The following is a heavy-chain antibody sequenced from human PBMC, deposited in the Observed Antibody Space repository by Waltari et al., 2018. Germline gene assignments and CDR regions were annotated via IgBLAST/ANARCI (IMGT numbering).Heavy chain of an antibody. CDR1: GYTLTRLS. J-gene: IGHJ4*02. V-gene: IGHV1-24*01. CDR3: ASGLIIPGRFRLGY. Sequence: QLQPEQSGSDVQTPRAPVKVPCKVAGYTLTRLSLHWARQAPGKGREWRGGLDPEDGEAVFAQKFQGRLTLTEDTPANTAYMELTSLTSEDTAVYYCASGLIIPGRFRLGYWGQGTLVTVSA. CDR2: LDPEDGEA. D-gene: IGHD3-3*01.